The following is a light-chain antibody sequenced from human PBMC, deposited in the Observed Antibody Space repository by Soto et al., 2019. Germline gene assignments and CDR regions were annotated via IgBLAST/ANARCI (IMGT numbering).Light chain of an antibody. CDR2: DTS. Sequence: EIVMTQSPATLSVSPGERATLSCRASQSVSSYLAWYQQKPGQAPRLLIYDTSTRATGIPARFSGSGPGTEFTLTISSLQSEDFAVYYCQQYNNWPPFGQGTKVDIK. J-gene: IGKJ1*01. CDR1: QSVSSY. V-gene: IGKV3-15*01. CDR3: QQYNNWPP.